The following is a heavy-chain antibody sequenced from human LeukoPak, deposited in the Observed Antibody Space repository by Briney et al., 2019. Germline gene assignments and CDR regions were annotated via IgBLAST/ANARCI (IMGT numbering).Heavy chain of an antibody. CDR1: GFTFSSHG. CDR2: ISFDGSNK. J-gene: IGHJ3*02. CDR3: ARGLTPYCSGGSCYDAFDI. Sequence: GRSLRLSCAASGFTFSSHGMHWVRQAPGKGLEWVAAISFDGSNKYYADSVKGRFTISRDNSKNTLYLQMNSLRAEDTAVYYCARGLTPYCSGGSCYDAFDIWGQGTMVTVSS. D-gene: IGHD2-15*01. V-gene: IGHV3-30*03.